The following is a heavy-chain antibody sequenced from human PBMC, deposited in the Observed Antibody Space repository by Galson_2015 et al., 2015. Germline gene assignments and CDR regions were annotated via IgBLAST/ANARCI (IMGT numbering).Heavy chain of an antibody. CDR3: ARNLALARDY. CDR1: GFTFSSYE. CDR2: ISSSGGTM. Sequence: SLRLSCAASGFTFSSYEMNWVRQAPGKGLEWIPYISSSGGTMYYTDSVKGRFTIARDNAKNSLYLQMNSLRAEDTAVYYCARNLALARDYWGQGTLVIVSS. V-gene: IGHV3-48*03. J-gene: IGHJ4*02.